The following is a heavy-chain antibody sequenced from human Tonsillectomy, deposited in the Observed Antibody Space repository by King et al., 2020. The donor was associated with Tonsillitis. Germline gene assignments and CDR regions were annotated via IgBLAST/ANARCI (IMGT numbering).Heavy chain of an antibody. J-gene: IGHJ4*02. CDR2: ISGSGGST. V-gene: IGHV3-23*04. CDR3: AKGGPHCSSTSCYFDY. D-gene: IGHD2-2*01. Sequence: VQLVESGGGLVQPGGSLRLSCAASGFTFSSYAMSWVRQAPGKGLEWVSAISGSGGSTYYADSVKGRFTISRDNSKNTMSLQMNSLRAEDTAVYYCAKGGPHCSSTSCYFDYWGQGTLVTVSS. CDR1: GFTFSSYA.